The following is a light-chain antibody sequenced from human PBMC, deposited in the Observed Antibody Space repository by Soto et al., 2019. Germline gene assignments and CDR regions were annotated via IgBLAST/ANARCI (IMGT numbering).Light chain of an antibody. Sequence: EIVLTQSPGTLSLSPGERATLSCRASQSVSSSYLAWYQQKPGQAPRLLIYGASSRATGIPDRFSGSGSGTDLTLTISRLEPEEFAVYYCQQYGSSPMYTLGQGTKLEIK. CDR1: QSVSSSY. J-gene: IGKJ2*01. CDR3: QQYGSSPMYT. V-gene: IGKV3-20*01. CDR2: GAS.